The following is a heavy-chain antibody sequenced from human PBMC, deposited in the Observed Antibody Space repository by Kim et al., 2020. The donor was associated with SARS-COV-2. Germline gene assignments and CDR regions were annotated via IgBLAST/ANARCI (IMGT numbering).Heavy chain of an antibody. D-gene: IGHD3-10*01. J-gene: IGHJ6*03. CDR1: RFTFADHD. V-gene: IGHV3-9*01. Sequence: GGSLRLSCAASRFTFADHDMHLVRQPPGKGLEWGSGITWKTVNIGYADAVKGRFTLSRANAKDTLYLQMNSLRPEDTALYYCARGGPHSRVYFYYYMDVWGKGTTVTVSS. CDR2: ITWKTVNI. CDR3: ARGGPHSRVYFYYYMDV.